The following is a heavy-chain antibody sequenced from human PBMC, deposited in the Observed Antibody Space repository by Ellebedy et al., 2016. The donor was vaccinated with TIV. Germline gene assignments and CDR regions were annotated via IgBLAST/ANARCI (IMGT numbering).Heavy chain of an antibody. CDR2: INPHNGGT. D-gene: IGHD1-26*01. Sequence: ASVKVSCKASGYTFINSYIHWVRQAPGQGLEWLGWINPHNGGTNYALNFRGRVTMTTDMSINTAYMELSTLTFDDTAIYYCAKGLLRELLGFASWGQGTLVAVSS. V-gene: IGHV1-2*02. J-gene: IGHJ5*02. CDR1: GYTFINSY. CDR3: AKGLLRELLGFAS.